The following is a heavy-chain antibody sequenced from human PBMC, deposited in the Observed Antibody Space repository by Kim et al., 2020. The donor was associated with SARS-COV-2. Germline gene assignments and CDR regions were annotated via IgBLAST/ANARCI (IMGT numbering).Heavy chain of an antibody. CDR3: AKAEYGSGSYGYWYFDL. Sequence: KGRFTISRDNSKNTLYLQMSSLRAEDTAVYYCAKAEYGSGSYGYWYFDLWGRGTLVTVSS. J-gene: IGHJ2*01. V-gene: IGHV3-23*01. D-gene: IGHD3-10*01.